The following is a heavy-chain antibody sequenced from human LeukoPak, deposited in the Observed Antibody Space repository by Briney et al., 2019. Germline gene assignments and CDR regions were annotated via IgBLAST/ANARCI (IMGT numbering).Heavy chain of an antibody. CDR1: GGTFSSYA. J-gene: IGHJ6*03. V-gene: IGHV1-69*13. CDR3: ARHTMVRGAYYYYMDV. CDR2: IIPIFGTA. D-gene: IGHD3-10*01. Sequence: ASVKVSCKASGGTFSSYAISWVRQAPGQGLEWMGGIIPIFGTANYAQKFQGRVTITADESTSTAYMELSSLRSEDTAVYYCARHTMVRGAYYYYMDVWGKGTTVTTSS.